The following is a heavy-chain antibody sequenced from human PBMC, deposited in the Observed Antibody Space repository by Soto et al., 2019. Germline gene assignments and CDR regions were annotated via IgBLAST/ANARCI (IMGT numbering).Heavy chain of an antibody. Sequence: QVQLVQSGAEVKKPGASVKVSCKASGYTFTDYAMHWVRQAPGQRLEWMGWISTGNGNTKYSQKFQGRVTITRDTSATTAYMELSSLRSEDTAVYYCAKGSQMRTPDYWGQGTLVTVSS. CDR1: GYTFTDYA. J-gene: IGHJ4*02. V-gene: IGHV1-3*04. CDR2: ISTGNGNT. CDR3: AKGSQMRTPDY.